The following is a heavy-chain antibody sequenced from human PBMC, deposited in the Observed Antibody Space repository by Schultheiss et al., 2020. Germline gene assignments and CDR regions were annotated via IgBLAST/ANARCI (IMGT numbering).Heavy chain of an antibody. CDR3: ARGGTTVTTFYWFDP. D-gene: IGHD4-17*01. CDR1: GGSISSYY. J-gene: IGHJ5*02. Sequence: SETLSLTCTVSGGSISSYYWSWIRQPPGKGLEWIGYIYYSGSTNYNPSLKSRVTISVDTSKNQFSLKLSSVTAADTAVYYCARGGTTVTTFYWFDPWGKGTLVTVSS. CDR2: IYYSGST. V-gene: IGHV4-59*01.